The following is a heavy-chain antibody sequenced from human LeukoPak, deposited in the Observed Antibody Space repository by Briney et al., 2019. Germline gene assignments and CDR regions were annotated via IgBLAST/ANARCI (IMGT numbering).Heavy chain of an antibody. CDR3: ARDLSPTAMVLLDY. CDR2: ISSSGSTI. J-gene: IGHJ4*02. V-gene: IGHV3-48*03. Sequence: QSGGSLRLSCAASGFTFSSYEMNWVRQAPGKGLERVSYISSSGSTIYYADSVKGRFTISRDNAKNSLYLQMNSLRAEDTAVYYCARDLSPTAMVLLDYWGQGTLVTVSS. D-gene: IGHD5-18*01. CDR1: GFTFSSYE.